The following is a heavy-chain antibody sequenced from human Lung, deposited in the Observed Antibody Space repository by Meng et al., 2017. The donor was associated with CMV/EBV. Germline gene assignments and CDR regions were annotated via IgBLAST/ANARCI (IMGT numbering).Heavy chain of an antibody. J-gene: IGHJ6*02. Sequence: SXTXXLTXXVSGASIDSDNYYWSWIRQPPGKGLEWIGYIYYSGSFFYNPSLKSRVTISLNMSKNQFSLYLSSVTAADTAVYYCARADYYNLMDVWGQGTTVXVSS. CDR3: ARADYYNLMDV. CDR2: IYYSGSF. V-gene: IGHV4-30-4*08. CDR1: GASIDSDNYY.